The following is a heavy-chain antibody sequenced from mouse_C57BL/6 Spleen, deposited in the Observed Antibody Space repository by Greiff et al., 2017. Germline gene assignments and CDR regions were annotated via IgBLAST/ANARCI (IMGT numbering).Heavy chain of an antibody. CDR1: GFTFSDYY. V-gene: IGHV5-12*01. CDR2: ISNGGGST. Sequence: DVMLVESGGGLVQPGGSLKLSCAASGFTFSDYYMYWVRQTPEKRLEWVAYISNGGGSTYYPDTVKGRFTISRDNAKNTLYLQMSRLKSEDTAMYYCARQFGFYYAMDHWGQGTSVTVSS. CDR3: ARQFGFYYAMDH. J-gene: IGHJ4*01. D-gene: IGHD3-1*01.